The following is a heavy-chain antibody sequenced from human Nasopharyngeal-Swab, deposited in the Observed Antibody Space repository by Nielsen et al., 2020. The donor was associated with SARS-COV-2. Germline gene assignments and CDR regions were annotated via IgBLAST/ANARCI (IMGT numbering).Heavy chain of an antibody. Sequence: GESLKISCAASGFTFSSYGMHWVRQAPGKGLEWVATIWYDGSNEDYAESVKGRLTISRDNSKNTLYLQMNSLRAEDTALYYCTRDLNHKIDYWGQGTLVTVSS. CDR3: TRDLNHKIDY. CDR1: GFTFSSYG. D-gene: IGHD1-14*01. J-gene: IGHJ4*02. V-gene: IGHV3-33*08. CDR2: IWYDGSNE.